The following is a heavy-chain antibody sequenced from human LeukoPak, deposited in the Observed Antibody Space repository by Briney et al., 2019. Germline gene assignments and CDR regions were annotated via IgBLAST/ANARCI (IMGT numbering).Heavy chain of an antibody. Sequence: GGSLRLSCAASGFTFSSYAMHWVRQAPGKGLEWVAVISYDGSNKYYADSVKGRFTISRDNSKNTLYLQMNSLRAEDTAVYYCARAGSHRNSGYDYWGQGTLVTVSS. CDR1: GFTFSSYA. J-gene: IGHJ4*02. CDR3: ARAGSHRNSGYDY. CDR2: ISYDGSNK. D-gene: IGHD5-12*01. V-gene: IGHV3-30-3*01.